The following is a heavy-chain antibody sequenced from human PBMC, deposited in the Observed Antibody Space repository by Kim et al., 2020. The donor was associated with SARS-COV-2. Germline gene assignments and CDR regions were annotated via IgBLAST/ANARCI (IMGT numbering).Heavy chain of an antibody. CDR2: T. Sequence: TNYADSVKGRFTISRDNAKNSLYLQMNSLRAEDTAVYYCARVGTTGDFDYWGQGTLVTVSS. CDR3: ARVGTTGDFDY. D-gene: IGHD1-26*01. J-gene: IGHJ4*02. V-gene: IGHV3-11*05.